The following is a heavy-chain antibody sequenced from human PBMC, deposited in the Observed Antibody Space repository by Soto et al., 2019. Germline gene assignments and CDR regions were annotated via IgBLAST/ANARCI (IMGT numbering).Heavy chain of an antibody. CDR3: ARLVTADTLDY. D-gene: IGHD2-2*01. J-gene: IGHJ4*02. CDR2: IIPILGIA. Sequence: QVQLVQYGAEVKKPGSSVKVSCKASGGTFSSYTISWVRQAPGHGREWMGRIIPILGIANYEQKFQGRVTITADKSTSTAYMELSSLRSKATAEYYCARLVTADTLDYWGQVTLVTGSS. CDR1: GGTFSSYT. V-gene: IGHV1-69*02.